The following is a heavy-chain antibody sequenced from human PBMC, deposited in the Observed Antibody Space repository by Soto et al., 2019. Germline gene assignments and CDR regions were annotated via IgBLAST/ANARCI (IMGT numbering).Heavy chain of an antibody. CDR3: AKDISGGSRRRWKAFDS. CDR2: ISWDGGST. J-gene: IGHJ3*02. CDR1: GFTFDDYT. Sequence: EVQLVESGGVVVQPGGSLRLSCAASGFTFDDYTMHWVRQAPGKGLEWVSLISWDGGSTYYAESVKGRFTISRDNSKNSLYLQMNSLRTEDTALYYCAKDISGGSRRRWKAFDSWGQGTMVTVSS. D-gene: IGHD2-15*01. V-gene: IGHV3-43*01.